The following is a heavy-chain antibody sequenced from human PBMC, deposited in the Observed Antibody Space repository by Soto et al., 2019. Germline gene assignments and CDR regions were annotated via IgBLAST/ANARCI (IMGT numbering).Heavy chain of an antibody. V-gene: IGHV6-1*01. CDR2: TYYRSKWYN. J-gene: IGHJ6*02. CDR1: GDSVSSNSAA. Sequence: PSQTLSLPCAISGDSVSSNSAAWNWIRQSPSRGLEWLGRTYYRSKWYNDYAVSVKSRITINPDTSKNQFSLQLNSVTPEDTAVYYCARDGIAAADTYYYYGMDVWGQGTTVTVSS. CDR3: ARDGIAAADTYYYYGMDV. D-gene: IGHD6-13*01.